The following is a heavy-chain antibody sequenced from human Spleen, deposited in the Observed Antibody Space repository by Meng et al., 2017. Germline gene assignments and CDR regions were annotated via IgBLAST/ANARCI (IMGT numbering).Heavy chain of an antibody. J-gene: IGHJ4*02. D-gene: IGHD2-8*02. V-gene: IGHV4-34*12. CDR1: GGSLSCAY. Sequence: QLQQWGAGLWKPSETLSLTCAVNGGSLSCAYLYWIRQPPGKGLEWIGEIIHGGSPSYNTSLKSRVTISIDTSKNQLSLMLSSVTAADTAVYYCARRPTGIDYWGQGTLVTVSS. CDR2: IIHGGSP. CDR3: ARRPTGIDY.